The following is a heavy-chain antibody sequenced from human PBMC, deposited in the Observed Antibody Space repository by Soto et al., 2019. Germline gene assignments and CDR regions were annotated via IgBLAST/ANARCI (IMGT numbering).Heavy chain of an antibody. Sequence: QLQLVQSGAEVKKPGSSVKVSCKASGGIFSNYVMSWVRQAPGHGLEWMGGIIPILGTANYAQRFQGRVTITADEYTSTAYMELTNLTHEDTAVYYCVVMGNVAVSNPRSFDYWGQGTQVTVSS. V-gene: IGHV1-69*01. CDR2: IIPILGTA. CDR1: GGIFSNYV. D-gene: IGHD6-19*01. J-gene: IGHJ4*02. CDR3: VVMGNVAVSNPRSFDY.